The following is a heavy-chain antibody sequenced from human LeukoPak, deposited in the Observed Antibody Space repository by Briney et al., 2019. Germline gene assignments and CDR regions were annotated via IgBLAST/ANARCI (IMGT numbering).Heavy chain of an antibody. CDR2: IYYSGST. Sequence: SETLSLTCTVSGGSISSYYWSWIRQPPGKGLEWIGYIYYSGSTNYNPSLKSRVTMSVDTSKNQFSLKLSSVTAADTAVYYCARTVYRRGFDYWGQGTLVTVSS. J-gene: IGHJ4*02. CDR1: GGSISSYY. V-gene: IGHV4-59*01. D-gene: IGHD2-2*02. CDR3: ARTVYRRGFDY.